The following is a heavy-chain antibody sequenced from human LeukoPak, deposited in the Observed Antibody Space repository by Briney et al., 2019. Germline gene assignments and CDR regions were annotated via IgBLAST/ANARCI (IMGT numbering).Heavy chain of an antibody. D-gene: IGHD2-2*01. V-gene: IGHV3-30*18. CDR2: ISYDGSNK. J-gene: IGHJ5*02. Sequence: LRLSCAASGFTFSSYGMHWVRQAPGKGLEWVAVISYDGSNKYYADSVKGRFTISRDNSKNTLYLQMNSLRAEDTAVYYCAKILSGDIVVVPWGQGTLVTVSS. CDR1: GFTFSSYG. CDR3: AKILSGDIVVVP.